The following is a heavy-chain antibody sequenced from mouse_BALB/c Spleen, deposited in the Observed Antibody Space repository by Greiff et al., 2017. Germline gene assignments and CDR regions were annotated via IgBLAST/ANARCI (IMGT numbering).Heavy chain of an antibody. CDR2: IYPGDGDT. CDR1: GYTFTSYD. V-gene: IGHV1S56*01. CDR3: ARRAMDY. J-gene: IGHJ4*01. Sequence: VQLQQSGAELVKPGASVKLSCKASGYTFTSYDINWVRQRPEQGLEWIGRIYPGDGDTNYNGKFKGKATLTADKSSSTAYMQLSSLTSVDSAVYFCARRAMDYWGQGTSVTVSS.